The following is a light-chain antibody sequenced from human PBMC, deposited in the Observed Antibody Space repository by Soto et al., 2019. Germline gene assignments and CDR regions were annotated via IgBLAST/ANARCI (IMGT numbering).Light chain of an antibody. J-gene: IGKJ1*01. CDR2: AAS. CDR1: QSINTY. V-gene: IGKV1-39*01. CDR3: QQTYSIPCT. Sequence: DIQMTQSPSSLSASGGDRVTITCRARQSINTYLNWYHHKTGKAPKLLVYAASSLQTGVPSRFSGSGSGTAFVLTISSLQPEDFATYYCQQTYSIPCTFGQGTKVEIK.